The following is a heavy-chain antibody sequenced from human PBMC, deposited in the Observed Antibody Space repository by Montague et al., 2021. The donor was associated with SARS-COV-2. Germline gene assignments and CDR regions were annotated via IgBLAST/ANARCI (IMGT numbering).Heavy chain of an antibody. CDR1: GGSFSGRY. J-gene: IGHJ6*03. CDR2: INNSGST. Sequence: SETLSLTCAVYGGSFSGRYWSWIRQPPGKGLEWIGEINNSGSTNRNPSLKSRVTISVDTSKNQFSLKLHSVTAADTAVYYCARGRIEVSMIVVVLTGASYYMDVWGKGTTVTVSS. CDR3: ARGRIEVSMIVVVLTGASYYMDV. D-gene: IGHD3-22*01. V-gene: IGHV4-34*01.